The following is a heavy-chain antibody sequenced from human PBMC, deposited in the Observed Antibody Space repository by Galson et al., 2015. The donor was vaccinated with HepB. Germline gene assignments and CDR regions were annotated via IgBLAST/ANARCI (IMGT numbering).Heavy chain of an antibody. CDR3: ARDLVAAGTGDYYYYGMDV. J-gene: IGHJ6*02. CDR1: GFTVSSNY. Sequence: SLRLSCAASGFTVSSNYMSWVRQAPGKGLEWVSVIYSGGSTYYADSVKGRFTISRDNSKNTLYLQMNSLRAEDTAVYYCARDLVAAGTGDYYYYGMDVWGQGTTVTVSS. D-gene: IGHD6-13*01. V-gene: IGHV3-66*01. CDR2: IYSGGST.